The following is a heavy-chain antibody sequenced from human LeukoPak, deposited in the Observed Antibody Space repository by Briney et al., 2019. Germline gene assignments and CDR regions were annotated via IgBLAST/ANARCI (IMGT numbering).Heavy chain of an antibody. D-gene: IGHD6-19*01. V-gene: IGHV1-18*01. CDR2: INSNNGKT. J-gene: IGHJ5*02. Sequence: GSVKVSCKASGYNFINYGITWVRQAPGQGLEWMGWINSNNGKTEYIQTLQGRVTMTTDTATSTVYMELRSLRSDDTAVYFCARKGSPVAGKRNWFDPWGQGTLVIVSS. CDR1: GYNFINYG. CDR3: ARKGSPVAGKRNWFDP.